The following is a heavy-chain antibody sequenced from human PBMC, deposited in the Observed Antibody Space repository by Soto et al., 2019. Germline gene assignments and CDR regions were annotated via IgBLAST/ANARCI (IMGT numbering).Heavy chain of an antibody. CDR3: ARDPVYCSSTSCYEANYYYYMDV. V-gene: IGHV3-48*01. CDR1: GFTFSSYS. J-gene: IGHJ6*03. Sequence: GGSLRLSCAASGFTFSSYSMNWVRQAPGKGLEWVSYISSSSSTIYYADSVKGRFTISRDNAKNSLYLQMNSLRAEDTAVYYCARDPVYCSSTSCYEANYYYYMDVWGKGTTVTVSS. CDR2: ISSSSSTI. D-gene: IGHD2-2*01.